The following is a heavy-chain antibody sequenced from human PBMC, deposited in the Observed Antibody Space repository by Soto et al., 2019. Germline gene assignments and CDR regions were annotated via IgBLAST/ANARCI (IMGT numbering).Heavy chain of an antibody. V-gene: IGHV1-69*02. J-gene: IGHJ4*02. D-gene: IGHD6-13*01. Sequence: PVKVSCKASGGTLSSYTISWVRQAPGQGLEWMGRIIPILGIANYAQKFQGRVTITADKSTSTAYMELSSLRSEDTAVYYCARGYSSSWSDYFDYWRQGTLVTVSS. CDR3: ARGYSSSWSDYFDY. CDR2: IIPILGIA. CDR1: GGTLSSYT.